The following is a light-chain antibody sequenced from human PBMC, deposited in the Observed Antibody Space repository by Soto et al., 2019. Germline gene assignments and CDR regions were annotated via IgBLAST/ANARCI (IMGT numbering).Light chain of an antibody. CDR1: SSDIGAYNH. CDR2: SVS. J-gene: IGLJ1*01. CDR3: ISYTVSRSYV. V-gene: IGLV2-14*01. Sequence: QSALTQPASVSGSPGQSITISCSGSSSDIGAYNHVAWFQQFPGKTHKLVIYSVSDRPSGVSYRFSGSKSGNTASLTISGLQADDEADYYCISYTVSRSYVFGTGTKVTVL.